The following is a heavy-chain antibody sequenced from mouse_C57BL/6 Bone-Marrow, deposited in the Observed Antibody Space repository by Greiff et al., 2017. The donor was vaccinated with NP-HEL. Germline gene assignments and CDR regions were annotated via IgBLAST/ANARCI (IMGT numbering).Heavy chain of an antibody. J-gene: IGHJ4*01. CDR3: ARDAEGDYAMDY. CDR2: SRNKANDYTT. CDR1: GFTFSDFY. Sequence: EVMLVESGGGLVQSGRSLRLSCATSGFTFSDFYMEWVRQAPGKGLEWIAASRNKANDYTTEYSASVKGRFIVSRDTSQSILYLQMNALRAEDTAIYYCARDAEGDYAMDYWGQGTSVTVSS. V-gene: IGHV7-1*01.